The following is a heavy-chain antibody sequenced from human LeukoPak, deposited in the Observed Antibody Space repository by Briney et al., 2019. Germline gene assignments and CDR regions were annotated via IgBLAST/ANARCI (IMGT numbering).Heavy chain of an antibody. D-gene: IGHD1-26*01. CDR1: GGSISSSSYY. J-gene: IGHJ5*02. CDR2: IYHSGST. V-gene: IGHV4-39*07. CDR3: ARDTPTTPFDP. Sequence: PSETLSLTCTVSGGSISSSSYYWGWIRQPPGKGLEWIGSIYHSGSTYYNPSLKSRVTISVDTSKNQFSLKLSSVTAADTAVYYCARDTPTTPFDPWGQGTLVTVSS.